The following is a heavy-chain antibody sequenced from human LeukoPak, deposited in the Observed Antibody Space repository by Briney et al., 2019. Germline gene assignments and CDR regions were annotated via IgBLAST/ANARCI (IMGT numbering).Heavy chain of an antibody. CDR1: GGSISSSSYY. Sequence: SETLSLTCTVSGGSISSSSYYWGWIRQPPGKGLEWIGSIYYSGSTYYNPSLKSRVTISVDTSKNQFSLKLSSVTAADTAVYYCARDVDGSFDYWGQGTLVTVSS. CDR2: IYYSGST. D-gene: IGHD3-10*01. CDR3: ARDVDGSFDY. V-gene: IGHV4-39*07. J-gene: IGHJ4*02.